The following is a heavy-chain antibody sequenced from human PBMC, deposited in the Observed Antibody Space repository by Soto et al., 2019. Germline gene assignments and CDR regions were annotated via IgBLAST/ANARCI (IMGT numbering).Heavy chain of an antibody. J-gene: IGHJ4*02. D-gene: IGHD6-13*01. CDR1: GFTFTDDA. Sequence: EVQLLESGGGLVQPGGCLRLSCAASGFTFTDDALSWVRQAPGKGLEWDATISGIGGSTYLADSVKGRLSISRDNSKNSVSQLITSLRAEHTTVYFCARGSSDYISRWYYFDYWGREPWSPSPQ. CDR2: ISGIGGST. CDR3: ARGSSDYISRWYYFDY. V-gene: IGHV3-23*01.